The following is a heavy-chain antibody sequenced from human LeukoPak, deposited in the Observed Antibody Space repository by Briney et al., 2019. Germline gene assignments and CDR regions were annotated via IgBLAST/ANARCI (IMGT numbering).Heavy chain of an antibody. D-gene: IGHD2-15*01. CDR3: ARDGHCSGGTCYCDAFDI. CDR2: IWYDGSNK. V-gene: IGHV3-33*01. Sequence: GRSLRLSCAASGFTFSSYGMHWVRQAPGKGLEWVAVIWYDGSNKHYVDSVKGRFTISRDNSKNTLYLQMNSLRAEDTAVYYCARDGHCSGGTCYCDAFDICGQGTMVTVSS. CDR1: GFTFSSYG. J-gene: IGHJ3*02.